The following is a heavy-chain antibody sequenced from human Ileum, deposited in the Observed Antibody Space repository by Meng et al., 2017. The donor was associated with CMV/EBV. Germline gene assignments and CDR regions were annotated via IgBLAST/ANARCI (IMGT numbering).Heavy chain of an antibody. J-gene: IGHJ4*02. CDR2: IYYNGNA. Sequence: QVHLQGSGHRLVSPSETLSLTCTVSDGSIDSGEYSWNWVRQPPGKGLEWIGYIYYNGNAYYNPSLKSQVTISVDTSKNQFSLRLKSVTAADSAVYFCARGGIFRGLDYWGQGTLVTVSS. V-gene: IGHV4-30-4*08. CDR1: DGSIDSGEYS. D-gene: IGHD3-10*01. CDR3: ARGGIFRGLDY.